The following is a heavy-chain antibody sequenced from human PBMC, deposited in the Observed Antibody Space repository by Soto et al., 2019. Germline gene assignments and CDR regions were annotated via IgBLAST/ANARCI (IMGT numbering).Heavy chain of an antibody. CDR2: IYSSGST. CDR3: ASNAYYVGSGYYYFGF. V-gene: IGHV3-53*01. Sequence: GGSLRLSCRASGFSVSSNYMSWVRQAPGTGLEWVSIIYSSGSTDYADSVKGRFTIPRDNSENTLFLQMNSLTAEDTAVYYCASNAYYVGSGYYYFGFWGQGTLVTVSS. D-gene: IGHD3-22*01. J-gene: IGHJ4*02. CDR1: GFSVSSNY.